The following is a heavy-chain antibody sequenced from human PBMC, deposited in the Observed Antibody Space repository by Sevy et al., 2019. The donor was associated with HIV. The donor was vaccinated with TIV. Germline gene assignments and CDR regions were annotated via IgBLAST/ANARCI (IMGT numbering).Heavy chain of an antibody. V-gene: IGHV3-7*01. J-gene: IGHJ3*02. D-gene: IGHD3-16*02. Sequence: GGSLRLSCAASGFSFSWYWMSWVRQTPEKGLEWVANIKPDGSEKNYVDSVKSRFTVSRDNAKDSFYLQMNSLRVEDPAVYYWARKGRSGPNDAFDTWGQGTIVTVSS. CDR1: GFSFSWYW. CDR2: IKPDGSEK. CDR3: ARKGRSGPNDAFDT.